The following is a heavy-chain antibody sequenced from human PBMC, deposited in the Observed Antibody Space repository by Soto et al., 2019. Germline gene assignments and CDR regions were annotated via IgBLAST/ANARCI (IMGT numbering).Heavy chain of an antibody. V-gene: IGHV4-39*01. J-gene: IGHJ6*02. CDR1: GGSISSSSYY. CDR2: IYYSGST. CDR3: ARIWGVVTTQFIYYYYGMDV. Sequence: SETLSLTRTVSGGSISSSSYYWGWIRQPPGKGLEWIGSIYYSGSTYYNPSLKSRVTISVDTSKNQFSLKLSSVTAADTAVYYCARIWGVVTTQFIYYYYGMDVWGQGTTVTVSS. D-gene: IGHD2-21*02.